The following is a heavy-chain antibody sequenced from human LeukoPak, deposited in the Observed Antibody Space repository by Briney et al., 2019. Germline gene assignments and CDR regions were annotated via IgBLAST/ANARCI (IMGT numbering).Heavy chain of an antibody. CDR2: ISGSGGST. Sequence: GRSLRLSCAASGFTFDDYAMHWVRHAPGKGLEWVSAISGSGGSTYYADSVKGRFTIPRDNSKNTLYLQMNSLRAEDTAVYYCAKSLEGGVYWGQGTLVTVSS. V-gene: IGHV3-23*01. J-gene: IGHJ4*02. CDR3: AKSLEGGVY. CDR1: GFTFDDYA. D-gene: IGHD3-16*01.